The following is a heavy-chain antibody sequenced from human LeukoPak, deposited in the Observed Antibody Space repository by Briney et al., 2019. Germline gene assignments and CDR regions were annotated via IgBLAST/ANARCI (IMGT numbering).Heavy chain of an antibody. V-gene: IGHV3-23*01. CDR2: ISGSGGST. CDR1: GFTFSSYG. D-gene: IGHD3-16*02. Sequence: GGSLRLSCAASGFTFSSYGMSWVRQAPGKGLEWVSAISGSGGSTYYADSVKGRFTISRDNSKNTLYLQMNSLRAEDTAVYYCAKDSYDYVWGSYQSFLFLFDYWGQGTLVTVSS. J-gene: IGHJ4*02. CDR3: AKDSYDYVWGSYQSFLFLFDY.